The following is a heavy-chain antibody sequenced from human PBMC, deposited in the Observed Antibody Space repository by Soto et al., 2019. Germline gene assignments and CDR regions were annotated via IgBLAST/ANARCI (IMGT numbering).Heavy chain of an antibody. CDR2: ISSSSSYI. CDR1: GFTFSSYS. D-gene: IGHD5-18*01. CDR3: ARDLGNGYSLYGMDV. J-gene: IGHJ6*02. Sequence: AGGSLRLSCAASGFTFSSYSMNWVRQAPGKGLEWVSSISSSSSYIYYADSVKGRFTISRDNAKNSLYLQMNSLRAEDTAVYYCARDLGNGYSLYGMDVWGQGTTVTVSS. V-gene: IGHV3-21*01.